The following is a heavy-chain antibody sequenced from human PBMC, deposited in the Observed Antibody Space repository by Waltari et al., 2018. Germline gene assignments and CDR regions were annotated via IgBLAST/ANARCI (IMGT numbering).Heavy chain of an antibody. J-gene: IGHJ6*02. V-gene: IGHV3-23*04. D-gene: IGHD1-1*01. CDR3: AKELERKPYYYYGWDV. CDR1: GFSFSNYD. CDR2: IRNSGGNT. Sequence: EVQLVESGGDLIQPGGSLRLSCAASGFSFSNYDMAWVRQAPGKGLEWVSGIRNSGGNTYYGDSVKGRFAISRDNSKSTLFLQMNSLRADDTAIYYCAKELERKPYYYYGWDVWGQGP.